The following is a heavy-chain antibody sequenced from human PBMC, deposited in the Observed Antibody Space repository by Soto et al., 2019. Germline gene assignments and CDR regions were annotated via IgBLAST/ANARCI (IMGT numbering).Heavy chain of an antibody. D-gene: IGHD6-6*01. CDR1: GGSISSYY. J-gene: IGHJ6*02. Sequence: SETLSLTCTVSGGSISSYYWSWIRQPPGKGLEWIGYIYYSGSTNYNPSLKSRVTISLDTSKNQFSLKLSSVTAADTAVYYCARGSSIAGLYYGMDVWGQGTTVTVSS. CDR3: ARGSSIAGLYYGMDV. CDR2: IYYSGST. V-gene: IGHV4-59*12.